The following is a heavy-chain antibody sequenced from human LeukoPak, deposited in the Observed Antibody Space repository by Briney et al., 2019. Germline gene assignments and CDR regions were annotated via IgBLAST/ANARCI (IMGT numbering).Heavy chain of an antibody. CDR2: IAVYNGNT. J-gene: IGHJ4*02. V-gene: IGHV1-18*01. Sequence: ASVKVSCKASGGTFSSYAISWVRQAPGQGLEWMGWIAVYNGNTNYAQKFQGRLTMTTDTSTSTAYMELRSLRSDDTALYYCARDQLVLPRGISGYWGQGTLVTVSS. CDR3: ARDQLVLPRGISGY. D-gene: IGHD1-14*01. CDR1: GGTFSSYA.